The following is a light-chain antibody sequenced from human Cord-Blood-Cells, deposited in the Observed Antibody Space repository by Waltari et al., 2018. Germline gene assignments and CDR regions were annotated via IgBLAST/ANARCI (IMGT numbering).Light chain of an antibody. CDR1: KSVSSN. Sequence: EIVMTQSTATLSVSPGERATLSCRASKSVSSNLAWYQQKPGQAPRLLIYGASTRATGIPARFSGSGSGTEFTLNISSLQSEDFAVYYCQQYNNWPRLTFGGGTKVEIK. J-gene: IGKJ4*01. V-gene: IGKV3-15*01. CDR2: GAS. CDR3: QQYNNWPRLT.